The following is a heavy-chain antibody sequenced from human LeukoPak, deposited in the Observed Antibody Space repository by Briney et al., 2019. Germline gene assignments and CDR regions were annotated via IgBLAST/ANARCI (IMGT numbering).Heavy chain of an antibody. CDR3: ARDHDFAFDN. V-gene: IGHV3-9*01. Sequence: PGRSLRLSCAASGFTFDDYAMHWVRHAPGKGLEWVSGISWNSVSIGYADSVKGRFTISRDNAKNSLYLQLSSLRAEDTAVYYCARDHDFAFDNWGQGTLVTVSS. D-gene: IGHD2-21*02. CDR2: ISWNSVSI. J-gene: IGHJ4*02. CDR1: GFTFDDYA.